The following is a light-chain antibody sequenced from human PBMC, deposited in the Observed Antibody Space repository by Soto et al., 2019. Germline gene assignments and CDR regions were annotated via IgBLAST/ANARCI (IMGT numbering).Light chain of an antibody. V-gene: IGKV1-39*01. CDR1: QSISTY. CDR3: HQNYKLPPWT. J-gene: IGKJ1*01. Sequence: DIQMTQSPPSLSASVGDTITITCRASQSISTYLDWYQVTPGKAPKVLIYAASTRQDGVPSIIRSSRSGTDFTLTINSLQPEDFATYYFHQNYKLPPWTFGQGTKVEIK. CDR2: AAS.